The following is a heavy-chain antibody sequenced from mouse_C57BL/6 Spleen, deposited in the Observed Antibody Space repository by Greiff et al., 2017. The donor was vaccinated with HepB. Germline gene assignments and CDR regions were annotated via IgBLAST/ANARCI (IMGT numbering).Heavy chain of an antibody. CDR2: ISSGSSTI. V-gene: IGHV5-17*01. CDR3: ARKVDGNYAYAMEY. Sequence: DVKLVESGGGLVKPGGSLKLSCPASGFTLSDYGMHWVRQAPEKGLEWVAYISSGSSTIYYADTVKGRFNTSRDHAKNTLFPQMTSLRSEDTAMYYCARKVDGNYAYAMEYWGQGTSVTVSS. CDR1: GFTLSDYG. D-gene: IGHD2-1*01. J-gene: IGHJ4*01.